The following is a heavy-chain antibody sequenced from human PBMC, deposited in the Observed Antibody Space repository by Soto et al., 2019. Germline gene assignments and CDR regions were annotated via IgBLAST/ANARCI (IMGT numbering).Heavy chain of an antibody. Sequence: GESLKISCKGSGYSFPSDWIGWVRQMPGKGLEWMGRIDPSDSYTNYSPSFQGHVTISADKSISTAYLQWSSLKASDTAMYYCARQNEDIVVVPADHFDYWGQGTLVTVSS. CDR2: IDPSDSYT. CDR3: ARQNEDIVVVPADHFDY. V-gene: IGHV5-10-1*01. CDR1: GYSFPSDW. J-gene: IGHJ4*02. D-gene: IGHD2-2*01.